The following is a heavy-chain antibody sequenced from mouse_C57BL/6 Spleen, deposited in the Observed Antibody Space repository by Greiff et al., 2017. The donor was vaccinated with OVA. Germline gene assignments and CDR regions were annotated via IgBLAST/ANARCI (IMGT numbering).Heavy chain of an antibody. CDR1: GFTFSSYA. J-gene: IGHJ1*03. D-gene: IGHD1-1*01. CDR2: ISSGGDYI. Sequence: EVQGVESGEGLVKPGGSLKLSCAASGFTFSSYAMSWVRQTPEKRLEWVAYISSGGDYIYYADTVKGRFTISRDNARNTLYLQMSSLKSEDTAMYYCTRDALYGSSYWYFDVWGTGTTVTVSS. V-gene: IGHV5-9-1*02. CDR3: TRDALYGSSYWYFDV.